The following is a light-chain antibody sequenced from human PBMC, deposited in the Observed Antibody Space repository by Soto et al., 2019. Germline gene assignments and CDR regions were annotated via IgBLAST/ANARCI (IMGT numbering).Light chain of an antibody. CDR1: SSDVGAYNY. Sequence: QSALTQPPSASGSPGQSVTISCTGTSSDVGAYNYVSWYQQYPGKAPKLMIYEVSKRPSGVPDRFSGSKSGKTASLTVSGLQPEEEAEYYCTLYAGSDIWVFGGGTKVTVL. CDR2: EVS. V-gene: IGLV2-8*01. CDR3: TLYAGSDIWV. J-gene: IGLJ3*02.